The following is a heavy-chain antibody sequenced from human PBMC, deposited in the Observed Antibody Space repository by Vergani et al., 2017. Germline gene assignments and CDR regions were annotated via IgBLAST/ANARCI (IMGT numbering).Heavy chain of an antibody. D-gene: IGHD6-13*01. V-gene: IGHV4-61*01. J-gene: IGHJ5*02. CDR3: ARGGRGHIPVAVGWIDP. CDR1: GGSVSSASHY. Sequence: QVQLQESGPGLVKPSETLSLTCTVSGGSVSSASHYWSWIRQPPGKGLEWVGYISYTGTHNNNPSLKSRFTVSLETSKNQFSLKLTSVTAADTAVYYCARGGRGHIPVAVGWIDPWGQGTLVTVSS. CDR2: ISYTGTH.